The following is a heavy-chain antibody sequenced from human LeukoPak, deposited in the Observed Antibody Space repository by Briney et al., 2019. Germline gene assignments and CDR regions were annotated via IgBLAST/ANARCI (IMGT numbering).Heavy chain of an antibody. CDR1: GFTFSSYA. V-gene: IGHV3-30-3*01. Sequence: GGSLRLSCAASGFTFSSYAMHWVRQAPGKGLEWVAVISYDGSNKYYADSVKGRFTISRDNSKNTLYLQMNSLRAEDTAVYYCARGGSNYAYFDFWGQGTLVTVSS. D-gene: IGHD4-11*01. CDR2: ISYDGSNK. J-gene: IGHJ4*02. CDR3: ARGGSNYAYFDF.